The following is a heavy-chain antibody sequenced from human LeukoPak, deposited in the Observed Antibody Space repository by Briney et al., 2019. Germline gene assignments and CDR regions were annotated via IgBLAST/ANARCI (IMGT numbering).Heavy chain of an antibody. CDR2: INSDGSST. D-gene: IGHD5-18*01. J-gene: IGHJ4*02. V-gene: IGHV3-74*01. CDR3: ARDRGYGYLFDY. Sequence: PGGSPRLSCAASGFTFSSYWMHWVRQAPGKGLVWVSRINSDGSSTSYADSVKGRFTISRDNAKNTLYLQMNSLRAEDTAVYYCARDRGYGYLFDYWGQGTLVTVSS. CDR1: GFTFSSYW.